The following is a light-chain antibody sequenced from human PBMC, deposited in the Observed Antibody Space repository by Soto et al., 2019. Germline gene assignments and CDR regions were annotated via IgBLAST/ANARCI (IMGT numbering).Light chain of an antibody. V-gene: IGKV1-5*01. Sequence: DIPMTKSPSTLTASVADRVTIPCRASQSISSWLAWYQQKPGKAPKLLIYDASRLESGVPSRFSGSGSGTEFTLTISSLQPDDFGVYYCQQYKISSTFGQGTKVDI. CDR3: QQYKISST. CDR2: DAS. J-gene: IGKJ1*01. CDR1: QSISSW.